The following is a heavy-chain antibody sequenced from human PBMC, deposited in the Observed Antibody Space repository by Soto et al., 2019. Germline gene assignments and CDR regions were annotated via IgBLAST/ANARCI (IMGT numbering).Heavy chain of an antibody. CDR2: IIPIFGTA. J-gene: IGHJ5*02. V-gene: IGHV1-69*13. CDR1: GGSFSSYA. CDR3: ARDLNYDIMTGYPDNWXDP. Sequence: GASVKVSCKASGGSFSSYAISWVRQAPGQGLEWMGGIIPIFGTANYAQKFQGRVTITADESTSTAYMELSSLRSEDTAVYYCARDLNYDIMTGYPDNWXDPWGQGTLVTVSS. D-gene: IGHD3-9*01.